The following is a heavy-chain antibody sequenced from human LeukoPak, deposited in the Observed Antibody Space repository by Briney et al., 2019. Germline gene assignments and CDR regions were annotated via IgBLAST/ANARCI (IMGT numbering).Heavy chain of an antibody. J-gene: IGHJ3*02. D-gene: IGHD6-13*01. Sequence: GGSLRLSCAASGFTFSGYWMSWVRQAPGKGLEWVANIKQDGSEKYYVDSVKGRFTISRDNAKNSLFLQMNSLRAEDTAVYYCARDWQWQQLDGDAFDIWGQGTMVTVSS. CDR3: ARDWQWQQLDGDAFDI. CDR2: IKQDGSEK. V-gene: IGHV3-7*04. CDR1: GFTFSGYW.